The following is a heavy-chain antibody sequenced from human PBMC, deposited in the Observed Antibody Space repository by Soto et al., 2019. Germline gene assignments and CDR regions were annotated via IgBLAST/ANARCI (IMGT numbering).Heavy chain of an antibody. Sequence: QVQLVQSGAEVRRPGSSVKVSCKASGGTISRHTITWVRQAPGQGLEWMGRIIPFIGPPNHGQKFQGRVTITADTTTSTVYMELTRRRSEDTAGYYCARVSCSGGDCYARKYYHYDDMDVWGQGTTVTVAS. CDR1: GGTISRHT. J-gene: IGHJ6*02. CDR2: IIPFIGPP. V-gene: IGHV1-69*08. CDR3: ARVSCSGGDCYARKYYHYDDMDV. D-gene: IGHD2-21*01.